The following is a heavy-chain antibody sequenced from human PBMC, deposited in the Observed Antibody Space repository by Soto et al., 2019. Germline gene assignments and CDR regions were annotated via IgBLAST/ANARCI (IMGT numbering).Heavy chain of an antibody. CDR2: ISYDGSNK. J-gene: IGHJ4*02. CDR3: AREISGDFTIDY. CDR1: GFTFSSYA. Sequence: GGSLRLSCAASGFTFSSYAMHWVRQAPGKGLEWVAVISYDGSNKYYADSVKGRFTISRDNSKNTLYLQMNSLRAEDTAVYYCAREISGDFTIDYWGQGTLVTVSS. V-gene: IGHV3-30-3*01. D-gene: IGHD3-3*01.